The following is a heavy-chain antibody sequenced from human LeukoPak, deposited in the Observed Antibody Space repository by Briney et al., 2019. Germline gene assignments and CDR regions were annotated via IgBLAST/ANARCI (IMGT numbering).Heavy chain of an antibody. Sequence: SETLSLTCTVSGGSISSYYWSWIRQPPGKGLEWIGYIYYSGSTNYNPSLKSRVTISVDTSKNQFSLKLSSVTAADTAVYYCARGVDYCEDYWGQGTLVTVSS. D-gene: IGHD4/OR15-4a*01. CDR3: ARGVDYCEDY. J-gene: IGHJ4*02. V-gene: IGHV4-59*01. CDR1: GGSISSYY. CDR2: IYYSGST.